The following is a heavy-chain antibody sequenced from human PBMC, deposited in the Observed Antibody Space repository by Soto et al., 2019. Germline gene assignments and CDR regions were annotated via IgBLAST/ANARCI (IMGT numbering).Heavy chain of an antibody. V-gene: IGHV1-3*01. D-gene: IGHD2-8*01. CDR1: GYTFTSYA. Sequence: ASVKVSCTASGYTFTSYAMHWVRQAPGQRLEWMGWINAGNGNTKYSQKLQGRVTITRDTSASTAYMELSSLRSEDTAVYYCARAYLYATTWYGMDVWGQGTTVTVSS. J-gene: IGHJ6*02. CDR2: INAGNGNT. CDR3: ARAYLYATTWYGMDV.